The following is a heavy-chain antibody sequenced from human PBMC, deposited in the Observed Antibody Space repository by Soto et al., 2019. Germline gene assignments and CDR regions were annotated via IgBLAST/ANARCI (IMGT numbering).Heavy chain of an antibody. CDR3: AGAPGQLFNYYHYGLDV. D-gene: IGHD3-10*01. V-gene: IGHV4-61*01. CDR2: IYTSGIT. CDR1: GDSVNSGTYY. J-gene: IGHJ6*02. Sequence: SETLSLTCSVFGDSVNSGTYYWNWVRQSPGKGLEWIGHIYTSGITNYNPSLKSRVTISLDTSMNQVSLKLTSVTAADAAVYYCAGAPGQLFNYYHYGLDVWGQGTTVTVSS.